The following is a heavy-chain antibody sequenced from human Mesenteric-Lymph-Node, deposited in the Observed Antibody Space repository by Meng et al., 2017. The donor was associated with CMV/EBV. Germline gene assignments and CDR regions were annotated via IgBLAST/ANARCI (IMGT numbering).Heavy chain of an antibody. CDR2: TSYNGGNK. Sequence: GESLKISCAASGFTFSSYAMSWVRQAPGKGLEWVAVTSYNGGNKYYPDSVKGRFTISRDNSNHTLYLQMNSLRAEDTAVYYCVRPRRDGYNYYYYAMDVWGQGTTVTVSS. CDR1: GFTFSSYA. CDR3: VRPRRDGYNYYYYAMDV. D-gene: IGHD5-24*01. V-gene: IGHV3-30*04. J-gene: IGHJ6*02.